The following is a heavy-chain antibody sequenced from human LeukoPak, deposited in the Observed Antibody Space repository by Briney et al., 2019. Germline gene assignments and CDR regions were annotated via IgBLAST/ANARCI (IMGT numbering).Heavy chain of an antibody. CDR1: GDSISSYY. V-gene: IGHV4-59*01. Sequence: SETLPLTCTVSGDSISSYYWSWIRQPPGKGLEWIGYIYYSGSTNYNPSLKSRVTISVDTSKNQFSLNLSSVTAADTDVYYCARDSGGPSDYWGQGTLVTVSS. CDR2: IYYSGST. D-gene: IGHD4-23*01. CDR3: ARDSGGPSDY. J-gene: IGHJ4*02.